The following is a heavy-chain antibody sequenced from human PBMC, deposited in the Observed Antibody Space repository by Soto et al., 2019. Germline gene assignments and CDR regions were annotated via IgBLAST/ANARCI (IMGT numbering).Heavy chain of an antibody. CDR2: IYHSGST. J-gene: IGHJ3*02. V-gene: IGHV4-4*02. D-gene: IGHD3-22*01. Sequence: QVQLQESGPGLVKPSGTLSLTCAVSGGSISSSNWWSWVRQPPGKGLEWIGEIYHSGSTNYNPSLKSRVPISVDKSKNQFSLKLSSVTAADTAVYYCARDRRGYYDSSGYYFHDAFDIWGQGTMVTVSS. CDR3: ARDRRGYYDSSGYYFHDAFDI. CDR1: GGSISSSNW.